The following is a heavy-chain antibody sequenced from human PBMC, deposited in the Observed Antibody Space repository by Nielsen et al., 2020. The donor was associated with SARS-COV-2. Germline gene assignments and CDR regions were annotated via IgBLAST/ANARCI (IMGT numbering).Heavy chain of an antibody. J-gene: IGHJ6*02. Sequence: SVKVSCKASGGTFSSYAINWVRQAPGQGLEWMGGIIPFFPTTNYAQKFQGRVTMTRNTSISTAYMELSSLRSEDTAVYYCARGYKKIRSITIFGVVSYYYYGMDVWGQGTTVTVSS. D-gene: IGHD3-3*01. CDR3: ARGYKKIRSITIFGVVSYYYYGMDV. CDR2: IIPFFPTT. CDR1: GGTFSSYA. V-gene: IGHV1-69*05.